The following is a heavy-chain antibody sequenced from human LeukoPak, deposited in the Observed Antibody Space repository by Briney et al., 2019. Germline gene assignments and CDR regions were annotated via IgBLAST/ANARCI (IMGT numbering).Heavy chain of an antibody. J-gene: IGHJ4*02. V-gene: IGHV4-39*01. Sequence: GSLRLSCAASGFTFSDHYMDWIRQPPGTGLEWIGSIYYSGSTYYNPSLKSRVTISVDTSKNQFSLNLTSVTAADTAVYYCARQFYYDSGGSHYWGQGTLVTVSS. CDR1: GFTFSDHY. D-gene: IGHD3-22*01. CDR3: ARQFYYDSGGSHY. CDR2: IYYSGST.